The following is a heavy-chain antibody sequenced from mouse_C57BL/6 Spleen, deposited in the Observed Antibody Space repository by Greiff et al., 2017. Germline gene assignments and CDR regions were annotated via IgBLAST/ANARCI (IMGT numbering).Heavy chain of an antibody. CDR2: IRNKANGYTT. CDR3: ARLGLGTWYFDV. J-gene: IGHJ1*03. V-gene: IGHV7-3*01. CDR1: GFTFTDYY. Sequence: EVQGVESGGGLVQPGGSLSLSCAASGFTFTDYYMSWVRQPPGKALEWLGFIRNKANGYTTEYSASVKGRFTISRDNSQSILYLRMNALRAEDSATYYCARLGLGTWYFDVWGTGTTVTVSS. D-gene: IGHD3-3*01.